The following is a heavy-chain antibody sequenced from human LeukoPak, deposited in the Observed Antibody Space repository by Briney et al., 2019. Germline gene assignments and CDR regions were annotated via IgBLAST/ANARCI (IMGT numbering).Heavy chain of an antibody. V-gene: IGHV3-64*01. D-gene: IGHD3-3*01. CDR2: ISSNGGST. Sequence: GGSLRLSCAASGFTFSSYGMHWVRQAPGKGLEYVSAISSNGGSTYYANSVKGRFTISRDNSKNTLYLQMGSLRAEDMAVYYCARDIGPSYDFWSGYWAYWGQGTLVTVSS. CDR1: GFTFSSYG. J-gene: IGHJ4*02. CDR3: ARDIGPSYDFWSGYWAY.